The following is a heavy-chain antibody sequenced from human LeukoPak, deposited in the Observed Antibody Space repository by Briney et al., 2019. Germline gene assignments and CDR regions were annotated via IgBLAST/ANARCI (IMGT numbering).Heavy chain of an antibody. D-gene: IGHD1-26*01. J-gene: IGHJ4*02. CDR2: IYNTGTT. V-gene: IGHV4-59*01. CDR3: ARAVGATQNVDY. CDR1: GGSIGNYY. Sequence: SETLSLTCTVSGGSIGNYYWSWIRQPPGKGLEWIGYIYNTGTTNYNPSLKGRVTISLDTSKNQFSLKLSSVTAADTAVYYCARAVGATQNVDYWGQGTLVTVSS.